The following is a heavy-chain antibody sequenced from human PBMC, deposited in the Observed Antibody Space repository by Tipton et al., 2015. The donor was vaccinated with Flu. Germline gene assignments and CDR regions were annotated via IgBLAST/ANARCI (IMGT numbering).Heavy chain of an antibody. Sequence: QLVQSGAEVKKPGSSVKVSCKASGGTFSSYAISWVRQAPGQGLEWMGIINPSGGSTSYAQKFQGRVTMTRDTSTSTVYMELSSLRSEDTAVYYCARDSSWLFDYWGQGSLVTVSS. D-gene: IGHD6-13*01. CDR2: INPSGGST. V-gene: IGHV1-46*01. CDR1: GGTFSSYA. CDR3: ARDSSWLFDY. J-gene: IGHJ4*02.